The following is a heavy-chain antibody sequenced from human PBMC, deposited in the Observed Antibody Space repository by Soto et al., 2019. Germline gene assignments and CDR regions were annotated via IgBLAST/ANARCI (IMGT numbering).Heavy chain of an antibody. V-gene: IGHV1-69*13. Sequence: GASVKVSCKASGGTFSSYAISWVRQAPGQGLEWMGGIIPIFGTANYAQKFQGRVTITADESTSTAYMELSSLRSEDTAVYYCARDSRGYYDFWSGPRASYGMDVWVQGTTVTVSS. CDR1: GGTFSSYA. J-gene: IGHJ6*01. D-gene: IGHD3-3*01. CDR3: ARDSRGYYDFWSGPRASYGMDV. CDR2: IIPIFGTA.